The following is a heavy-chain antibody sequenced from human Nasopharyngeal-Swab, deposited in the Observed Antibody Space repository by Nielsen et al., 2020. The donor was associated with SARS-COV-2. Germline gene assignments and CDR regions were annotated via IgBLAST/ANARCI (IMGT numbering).Heavy chain of an antibody. J-gene: IGHJ6*02. D-gene: IGHD3-10*01. CDR3: ASYRVRGKMVYYYYGMDV. CDR1: GGTFSSYA. CDR2: IIPIFGTA. Sequence: SVKVSCKASGGTFSSYAISWVRQAPGQGLEWMGGIIPIFGTANYAQKFQGRVTITADKSTSTAYMELSSLRSEDTAVYYCASYRVRGKMVYYYYGMDVWGQGTTVTVSS. V-gene: IGHV1-69*06.